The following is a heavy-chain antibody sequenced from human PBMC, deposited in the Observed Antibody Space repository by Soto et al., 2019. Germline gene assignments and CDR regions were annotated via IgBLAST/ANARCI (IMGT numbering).Heavy chain of an antibody. CDR1: GFTFNIFW. CDR2: INSDGTTT. Sequence: EVQLVESGGGLVQPGGSLRLSCAASGFTFNIFWMYWVRQTPEKGLVWVSGINSDGTTTIYADSVKGRFTISRDNAKNTLYLQINSLTVEDTAIYYSVRDIRWGQGTLVTVSS. V-gene: IGHV3-74*01. J-gene: IGHJ4*02. CDR3: VRDIR.